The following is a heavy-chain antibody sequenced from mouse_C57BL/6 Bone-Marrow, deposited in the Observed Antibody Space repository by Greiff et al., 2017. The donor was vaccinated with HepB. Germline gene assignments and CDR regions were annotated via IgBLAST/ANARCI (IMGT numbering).Heavy chain of an antibody. J-gene: IGHJ1*03. D-gene: IGHD1-1*01. V-gene: IGHV5-12*01. CDR3: AREEDTTVRSGYFDV. Sequence: EVQLVESGGGLVQPGGSLKLSCAASGFTFSDYYMYWVRQTPEKRLEWVAYISNGGGSTYYPDTVKGRFTISRDNAKNTLYLQMSRLKSEDTAMYYCAREEDTTVRSGYFDVWGTGTTVTVSS. CDR1: GFTFSDYY. CDR2: ISNGGGST.